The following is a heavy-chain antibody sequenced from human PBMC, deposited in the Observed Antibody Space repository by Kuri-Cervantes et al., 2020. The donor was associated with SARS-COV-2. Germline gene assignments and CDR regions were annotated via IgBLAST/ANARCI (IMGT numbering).Heavy chain of an antibody. CDR1: GGTFSSYA. J-gene: IGHJ4*02. D-gene: IGHD7-27*01. CDR3: AGSATGEGDY. V-gene: IGHV1-69*04. Sequence: AVKVSCKASGGTFSSYAISWVRQAPGQGLEWMGRIIPILGTANYAQKFQGRVTITADKSTSTAYMELSSLRSEDTTVYYCAGSATGEGDYWGQGTLVTVSS. CDR2: IIPILGTA.